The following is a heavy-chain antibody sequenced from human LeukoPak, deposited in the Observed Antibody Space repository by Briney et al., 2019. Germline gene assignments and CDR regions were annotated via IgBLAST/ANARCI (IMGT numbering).Heavy chain of an antibody. CDR1: GDTFSSHA. V-gene: IGHV1-69*04. J-gene: IGHJ4*02. CDR2: IIPILGIP. D-gene: IGHD6-13*01. CDR3: ARAPGIATTYFDY. Sequence: SVKVSCKASGDTFSSHAISWVRQAPGQGPEWMGRIIPILGIPNNAQKMQGRVTITADKSTSTVYMELSSLRSEDTAVYYCARAPGIATTYFDYWGQGTLVTVSS.